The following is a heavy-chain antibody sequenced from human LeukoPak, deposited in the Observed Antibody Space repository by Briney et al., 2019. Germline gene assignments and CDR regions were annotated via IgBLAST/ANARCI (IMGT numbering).Heavy chain of an antibody. D-gene: IGHD6-25*01. CDR3: ARMWGDYSSGLGAFDI. V-gene: IGHV4-38-2*02. J-gene: IGHJ3*02. CDR2: IYHSGST. Sequence: SETLSLTCSVSGYSVSSGYYWGWIRQPPGKGLEWIGSIYHSGSTYYSPSLKSRVTVSVDTSKNQFSLQLNSVTPEDTAVYYCARMWGDYSSGLGAFDIWGQGTMVTVSS. CDR1: GYSVSSGYY.